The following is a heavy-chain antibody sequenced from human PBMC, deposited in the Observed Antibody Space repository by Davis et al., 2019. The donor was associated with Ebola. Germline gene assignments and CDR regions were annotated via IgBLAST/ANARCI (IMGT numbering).Heavy chain of an antibody. D-gene: IGHD2-2*01. Sequence: PGGSLRLSCAASGFTFSSYAMHWVRQAPGKGLEWVAVISYDGSNKYYADSVKGRFTISRDNSKNTLYLQMNSLRAEDTAVYYCATGLPAARVYYYGMDVWGQGTTVTVSS. CDR1: GFTFSSYA. V-gene: IGHV3-30-3*01. J-gene: IGHJ6*02. CDR2: ISYDGSNK. CDR3: ATGLPAARVYYYGMDV.